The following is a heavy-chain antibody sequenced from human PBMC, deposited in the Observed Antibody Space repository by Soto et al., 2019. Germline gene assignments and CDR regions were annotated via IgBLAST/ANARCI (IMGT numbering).Heavy chain of an antibody. V-gene: IGHV3-48*03. D-gene: IGHD3-22*01. CDR2: ISSSGSTI. CDR3: ARDRGNYYDSSGYYDY. Sequence: EVQLVESGGGLVQPGGSLRLSCAASGLTFSSYEMNWVRQAPGKGLEWVSYISSSGSTIYYADSVKGRFTISRDNAKNPLYLQMNSLRVEDTAVYYCARDRGNYYDSSGYYDYWGQGTLVTVSS. CDR1: GLTFSSYE. J-gene: IGHJ4*02.